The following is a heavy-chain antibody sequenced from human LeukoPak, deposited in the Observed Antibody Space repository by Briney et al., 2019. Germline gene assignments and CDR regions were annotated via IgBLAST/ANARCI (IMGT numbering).Heavy chain of an antibody. D-gene: IGHD1-26*01. Sequence: GASVKVSCKASGYTFTSYGISWVRQAPGQGLEWMGWISAYNGNTNYAQKLQGRVTMTTDTSTSTAYMELRSLRSDDTAVYYCAKQYSGSYYYYYGMDVWAKGPRSPSP. V-gene: IGHV1-18*01. CDR3: AKQYSGSYYYYYGMDV. CDR1: GYTFTSYG. CDR2: ISAYNGNT. J-gene: IGHJ6*02.